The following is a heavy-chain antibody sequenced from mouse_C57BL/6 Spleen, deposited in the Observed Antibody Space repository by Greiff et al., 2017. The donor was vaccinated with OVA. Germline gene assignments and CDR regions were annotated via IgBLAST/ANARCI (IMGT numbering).Heavy chain of an antibody. CDR3: TRETWDSWFAY. V-gene: IGHV1-15*01. D-gene: IGHD4-1*01. Sequence: QVQLQQSGAELVRPGASVTLSCKASGYTFTDYEMHWVKQTPVHGLEWIGAIDPETGGTAYNQKFKGKAILTADKSSSTAYMELRSLTSEDSAVYYCTRETWDSWFAYWGQGTLVTVSA. CDR2: IDPETGGT. J-gene: IGHJ3*01. CDR1: GYTFTDYE.